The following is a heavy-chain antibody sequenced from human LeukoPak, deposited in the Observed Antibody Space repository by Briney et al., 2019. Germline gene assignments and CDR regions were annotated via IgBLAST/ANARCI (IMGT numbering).Heavy chain of an antibody. D-gene: IGHD2-2*01. Sequence: SETLSLTCTVSGGSISSSSYYWGWIRQPPGKGLEWIGSIYYSGSTYYNPSLKSRVTISVDTSKNQFSLKLSSVTAADTAVYYCARHGIVVVPAAPYYFDYWGQGTLVTVSS. CDR2: IYYSGST. J-gene: IGHJ4*02. CDR3: ARHGIVVVPAAPYYFDY. V-gene: IGHV4-39*07. CDR1: GGSISSSSYY.